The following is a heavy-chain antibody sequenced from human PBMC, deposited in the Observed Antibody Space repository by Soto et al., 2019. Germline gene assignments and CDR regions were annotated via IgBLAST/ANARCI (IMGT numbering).Heavy chain of an antibody. J-gene: IGHJ6*02. CDR1: RVTIRDHA. V-gene: IGHV3-23*01. Sequence: CGLKRHASTASRVTIRDHAGRWVRKEQGKGLEWVSAIRGSGGSTHYADPVKGRLTISSDNAKSTMSVQLHNLRAEDTAVYYCAKGLLGCGGGNCYSLYYYGVDVWGQGTTVTVSS. D-gene: IGHD2-15*01. CDR2: IRGSGGST. CDR3: AKGLLGCGGGNCYSLYYYGVDV.